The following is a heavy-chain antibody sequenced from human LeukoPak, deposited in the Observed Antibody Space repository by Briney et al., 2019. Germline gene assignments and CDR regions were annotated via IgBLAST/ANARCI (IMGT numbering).Heavy chain of an antibody. CDR3: AKDSAQYSSSWYNMDV. CDR1: GFTFSSYA. Sequence: HPGRSLRLSCAASGFTFSSYAMHWVRQAPGKGLEWVSAISGSGGSTYYADSVKGRFTISRDNSKNTLYLQMNSLRAEDTAVYYCAKDSAQYSSSWYNMDVWGKGTTVTVSS. V-gene: IGHV3-23*01. CDR2: ISGSGGST. J-gene: IGHJ6*03. D-gene: IGHD6-13*01.